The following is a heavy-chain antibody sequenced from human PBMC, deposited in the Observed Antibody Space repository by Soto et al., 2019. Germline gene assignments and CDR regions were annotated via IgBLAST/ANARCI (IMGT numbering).Heavy chain of an antibody. Sequence: SSETLSLTCTVSGGSIIDYYWSWIRQPPGKGLEWIGYIYYSGTTDYSPSLKSRVTISVDTSKNQFSLKLSSVTAADSAIYYCARQSGGYYYYGMDVWGQGTRVTVSS. V-gene: IGHV4-59*08. D-gene: IGHD1-26*01. CDR1: GGSIIDYY. CDR3: ARQSGGYYYYGMDV. CDR2: IYYSGTT. J-gene: IGHJ6*02.